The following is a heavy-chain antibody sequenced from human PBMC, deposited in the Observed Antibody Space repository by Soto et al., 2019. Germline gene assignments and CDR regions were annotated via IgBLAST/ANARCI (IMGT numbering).Heavy chain of an antibody. J-gene: IGHJ4*02. V-gene: IGHV1-8*01. CDR3: ARGHRNWGVDY. CDR2: MNPNSGNT. CDR1: GYTFTSYD. Sequence: ASVKVSCKAAGYTFTSYDINWVRQATGQDFEWMGWMNPNSGNTAYAQKFQGRVTMTRDTSKSTAFMELSSLTSEDTAVYYCARGHRNWGVDYWGQGTLVNVS. D-gene: IGHD7-27*01.